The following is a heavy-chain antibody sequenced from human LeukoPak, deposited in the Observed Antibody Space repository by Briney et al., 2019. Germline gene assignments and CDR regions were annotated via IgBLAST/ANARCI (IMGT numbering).Heavy chain of an antibody. CDR3: ARARGAGPGGHFDY. D-gene: IGHD6-19*01. J-gene: IGHJ4*02. CDR1: GFSFSDNY. Sequence: GGSLRLSCAASGFSFSDNYMSWIRQAPGKGLEWVSYISNSGNYTNYPDSVKGRFTISRDNAKNSLYLQMNSLRDEDTAVYYCARARGAGPGGHFDYWGQGTLVTVSS. CDR2: ISNSGNYT. V-gene: IGHV3-11*05.